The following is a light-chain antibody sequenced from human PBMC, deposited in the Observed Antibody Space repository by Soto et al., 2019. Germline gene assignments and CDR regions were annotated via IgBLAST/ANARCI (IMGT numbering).Light chain of an antibody. J-gene: IGKJ2*01. V-gene: IGKV3-20*01. Sequence: EVVLTQSPGTLSLSPGERPTLSCRASQSVSNNYFAWYQQKPGQAPRLLIFGSSDRATGIPDMFSGSGSGTDFTLTISRLEPEDFAVYYCQQDGSSPPYTFGQGTKHDIK. CDR1: QSVSNNY. CDR3: QQDGSSPPYT. CDR2: GSS.